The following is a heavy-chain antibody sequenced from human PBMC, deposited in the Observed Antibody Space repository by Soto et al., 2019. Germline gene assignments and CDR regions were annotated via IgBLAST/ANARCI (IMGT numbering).Heavy chain of an antibody. J-gene: IGHJ4*02. CDR1: GDTFSFYS. CDR2: VNPNLRMS. CDR3: ATSYGSGYRAFDY. Sequence: QVQLVQSGAEVKRPGASVKVSCKASGDTFSFYSINWVRQAPGLGLAWMGRVNPNLRMSTYEQRFQGRVTMTADNCTSTAYMELSRLRSEDTAMYYCATSYGSGYRAFDYWGQGALVTVSS. V-gene: IGHV1-69*04. D-gene: IGHD3-10*01.